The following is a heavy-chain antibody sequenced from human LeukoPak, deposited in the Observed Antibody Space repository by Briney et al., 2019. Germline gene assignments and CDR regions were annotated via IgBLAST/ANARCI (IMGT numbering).Heavy chain of an antibody. CDR2: ITPNSGGT. J-gene: IGHJ4*02. V-gene: IGHV1-2*02. D-gene: IGHD3-10*01. CDR3: ARNSGERGSGSYLIAY. Sequence: ASVKVSCKASGYTFTGYYMHWVRQAPGQGLEWMGWITPNSGGTNYAQKFQGRVTLTRDTSISTAYMELRRLRSDDTAVYYCARNSGERGSGSYLIAYWGQGTLVTVSS. CDR1: GYTFTGYY.